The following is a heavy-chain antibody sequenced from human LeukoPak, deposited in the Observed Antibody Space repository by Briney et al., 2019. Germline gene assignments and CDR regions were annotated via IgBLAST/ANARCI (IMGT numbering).Heavy chain of an antibody. V-gene: IGHV3-23*01. CDR1: GFTFSAYA. D-gene: IGHD2-2*01. Sequence: GGSLWLSCAASGFTFSAYAMSWVRQAPGKGLEWVSVISGSGGSTYYADSMKGRFTISRDNSKNTLYLQMNSLRAEDTAVYYCAKDHTSSSHYYGMDVWGQGTTVSVSS. J-gene: IGHJ6*02. CDR3: AKDHTSSSHYYGMDV. CDR2: ISGSGGST.